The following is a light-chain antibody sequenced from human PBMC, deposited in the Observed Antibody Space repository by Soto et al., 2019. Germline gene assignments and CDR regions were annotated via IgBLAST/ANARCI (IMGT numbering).Light chain of an antibody. Sequence: DIVMTQSPDSLAVPLGERATITCKSSQSVLHSSNNNNYLTWYQQKPGQPPKVLISRASTRESGVPDRFTGSGSATDFTLTISNLXAEDVAVYYCQQCYSRPLTFGGGTKVEIK. J-gene: IGKJ4*01. V-gene: IGKV4-1*01. CDR1: QSVLHSSNNNNY. CDR2: RAS. CDR3: QQCYSRPLT.